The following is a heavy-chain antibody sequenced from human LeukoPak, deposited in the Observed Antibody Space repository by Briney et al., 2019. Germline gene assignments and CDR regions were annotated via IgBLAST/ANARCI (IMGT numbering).Heavy chain of an antibody. J-gene: IGHJ6*03. CDR3: AKLSGYYYYYMDV. CDR1: GFTFSSYG. Sequence: GGSLRLSCAASGFTFSSYGMHWVRQAPGKGLEWVAFVRYDGSNKYYADSVKGRFTISRDNSKNTLYLQMNSLRAEDTAVYYCAKLSGYYYYYMDVWGKGTTVTVSS. CDR2: VRYDGSNK. V-gene: IGHV3-30*02. D-gene: IGHD6-25*01.